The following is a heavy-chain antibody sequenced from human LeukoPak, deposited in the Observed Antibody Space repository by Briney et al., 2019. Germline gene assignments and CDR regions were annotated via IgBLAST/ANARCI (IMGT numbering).Heavy chain of an antibody. Sequence: PXGSLXXXCAASGFTFSSYAMHWVRQAPGKGLEWVAVISYDGSNKYYADSVKGRFTISRDNSKNTLYLQMNSLRAEDTAVYYXXXXXXXXXXWYDFFAGPPVDYWGQGTLVTVSS. CDR1: GFTFSSYA. J-gene: IGHJ4*02. CDR3: XXXXXXXXXWYDFFAGPPVDY. V-gene: IGHV3-30*04. D-gene: IGHD1-20*01. CDR2: ISYDGSNK.